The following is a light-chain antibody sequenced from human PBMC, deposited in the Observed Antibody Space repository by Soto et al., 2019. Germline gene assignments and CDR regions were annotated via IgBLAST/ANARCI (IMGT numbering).Light chain of an antibody. Sequence: QSVLTQPPSASGTPGQRVTISCSGSSSNIGVNTVNWYQQLPGAAPRLLVYSNSQRPSGVADRFSGSKSGTSASLAISGLQSEDEADFYCAAWDASLKGWVFGGGTKLTVL. CDR3: AAWDASLKGWV. V-gene: IGLV1-44*01. J-gene: IGLJ3*02. CDR1: SSNIGVNT. CDR2: SNS.